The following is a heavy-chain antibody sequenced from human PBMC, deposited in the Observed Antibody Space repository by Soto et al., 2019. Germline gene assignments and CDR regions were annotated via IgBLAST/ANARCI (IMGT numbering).Heavy chain of an antibody. V-gene: IGHV1-18*01. J-gene: IGHJ4*02. Sequence: QVQLVQSGAEVKKPGASVKVSCKASGYSSTRYGISWVRQAPGQGLEWMGWISAYNGNTNYAQKLQGRVTMTTDTPTSTAYMELRRLRSDDTAVYYCAGDRAGGSYYFDYWGQGTLVTVSS. CDR3: AGDRAGGSYYFDY. D-gene: IGHD1-26*01. CDR1: GYSSTRYG. CDR2: ISAYNGNT.